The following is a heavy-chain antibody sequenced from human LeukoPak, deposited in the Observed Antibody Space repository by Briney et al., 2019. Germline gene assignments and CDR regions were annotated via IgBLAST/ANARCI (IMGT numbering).Heavy chain of an antibody. CDR3: ARTYYDILTGYYSFDY. D-gene: IGHD3-9*01. V-gene: IGHV4-59*01. CDR2: IYYSGST. Sequence: SETLSLTCTDSGGSISSYYWSWIRQPPGKGLEWIGYIYYSGSTNYNPSLKSRVTISVDTSKNQFSLKLSSVTAADTAVYYCARTYYDILTGYYSFDYWGQGTLVTVSS. CDR1: GGSISSYY. J-gene: IGHJ4*02.